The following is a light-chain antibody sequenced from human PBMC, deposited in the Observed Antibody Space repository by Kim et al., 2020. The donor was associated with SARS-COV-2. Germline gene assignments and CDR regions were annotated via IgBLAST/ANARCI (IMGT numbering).Light chain of an antibody. CDR2: GIS. J-gene: IGKJ2*01. CDR1: QSVSSSY. CDR3: QQHDSARDT. V-gene: IGKV3-20*01. Sequence: EIVLTQSPGTLSLSPGERANLSCRASQSVSSSYLAWYQQKPGQAPRVLIYGISRRATGIPDRFSGSGSGTDFTLTISRLEPEDFAVYYCQQHDSARDTFGQGTKLEI.